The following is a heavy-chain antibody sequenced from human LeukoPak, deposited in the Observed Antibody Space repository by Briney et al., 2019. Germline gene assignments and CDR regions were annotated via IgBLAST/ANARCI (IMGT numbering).Heavy chain of an antibody. J-gene: IGHJ4*02. CDR1: GFTFSDYY. V-gene: IGHV3-11*06. CDR2: ITSTSNGTKT. Sequence: PGGSLRLSCAASGFTFSDYYMTWIRQAPGKGLEWVSYITSTSNGTKTNYADSVKDRFTISRDNAKKSLYLQMNSLRAEDTAVYYCARDPRYCSGGSCYFDYWGQGTLVTVSS. CDR3: ARDPRYCSGGSCYFDY. D-gene: IGHD2-15*01.